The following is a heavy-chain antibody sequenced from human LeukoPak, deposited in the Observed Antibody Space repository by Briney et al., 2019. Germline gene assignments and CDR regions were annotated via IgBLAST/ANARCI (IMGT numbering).Heavy chain of an antibody. CDR1: GYTFTTYG. D-gene: IGHD4-17*01. V-gene: IGHV1-18*01. Sequence: ASVKVSCKASGYTFTTYGISWVRQAPGQGLERMGWISAYNGNTNYAQKLQGRVTMTADTSTSTVYMELRSLRSDDTAVYYCARYGLAVTTPDALDIWGQGTMVTVSS. J-gene: IGHJ3*02. CDR2: ISAYNGNT. CDR3: ARYGLAVTTPDALDI.